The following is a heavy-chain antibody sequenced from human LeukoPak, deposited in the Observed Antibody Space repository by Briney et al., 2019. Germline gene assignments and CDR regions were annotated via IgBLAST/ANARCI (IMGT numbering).Heavy chain of an antibody. V-gene: IGHV4-59*08. CDR3: ARHKGRGSGSYIFDY. D-gene: IGHD3-10*01. J-gene: IGHJ4*02. CDR1: GGSISSYY. CDR2: IYYSGST. Sequence: SETLSLTCTVSGGSISSYYWSWIRQPPGKGLEWIGYIYYSGSTNYNPSLKSRVTISVDTSKNQFSLKLSSVTAADTAVYYCARHKGRGSGSYIFDYWGQGTLVTVSS.